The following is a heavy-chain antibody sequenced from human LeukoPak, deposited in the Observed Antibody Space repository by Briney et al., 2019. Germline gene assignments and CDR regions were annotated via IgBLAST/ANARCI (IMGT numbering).Heavy chain of an antibody. Sequence: SETLSLTCTVSGGSISSYYWSWIRQPPGKGLEWIAYISDIGSINHNPSLKSRVTISLDTSKNQFSLKLSSVTAADTAVYYCAGHHPRNTVDFWGQGTLVTVSP. CDR2: ISDIGSI. J-gene: IGHJ4*02. D-gene: IGHD2/OR15-2a*01. CDR3: AGHHPRNTVDF. CDR1: GGSISSYY. V-gene: IGHV4-59*08.